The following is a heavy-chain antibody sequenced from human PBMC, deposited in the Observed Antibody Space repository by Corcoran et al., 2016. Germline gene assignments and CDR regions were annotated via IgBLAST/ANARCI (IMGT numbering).Heavy chain of an antibody. J-gene: IGHJ4*02. D-gene: IGHD3-3*01. Sequence: QVQLVQSGAEVKKPGSSVKVSCKASGGTFSSYAITWVRQAPRQGLEWMGEIIPIFGTAKYAQKLQGRVTMTADESTSTAYMELSSLRSEDTAVYYCASSPGIFGVVRYFDYWGQGTLVTVSS. V-gene: IGHV1-69*01. CDR3: ASSPGIFGVVRYFDY. CDR2: IIPIFGTA. CDR1: GGTFSSYA.